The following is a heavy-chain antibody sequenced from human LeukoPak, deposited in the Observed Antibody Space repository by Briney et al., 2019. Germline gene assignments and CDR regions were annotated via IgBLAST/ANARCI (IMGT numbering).Heavy chain of an antibody. D-gene: IGHD6-13*01. J-gene: IGHJ4*02. CDR1: GFTFSSYA. V-gene: IGHV3-66*01. CDR2: IYSGGST. Sequence: GGSLRLSCAAPGFTFSSYAMSWVRQAPGKGLEWVSVIYSGGSTYYADSVKGRFTISRDNSKNTLYLQMNSLRAEDTAVYYCAREQQLGIDYWGQGTLVTVSS. CDR3: AREQQLGIDY.